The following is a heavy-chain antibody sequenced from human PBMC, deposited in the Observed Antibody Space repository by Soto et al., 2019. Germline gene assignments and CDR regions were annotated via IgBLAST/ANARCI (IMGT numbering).Heavy chain of an antibody. Sequence: QITLKESGPTLVKPTQTLTLTCTFSGFSLSTSGVGVGWIRQPPGKALEWLALIYWDDDKRYSPSLKSRLTITKDTSKNQVVLTMTNMDPVDTATYYCAHKGGHGVLLWFGGEFDPWGQGTLVTVSS. V-gene: IGHV2-5*02. J-gene: IGHJ5*02. CDR3: AHKGGHGVLLWFGGEFDP. D-gene: IGHD3-10*01. CDR1: GFSLSTSGVG. CDR2: IYWDDDK.